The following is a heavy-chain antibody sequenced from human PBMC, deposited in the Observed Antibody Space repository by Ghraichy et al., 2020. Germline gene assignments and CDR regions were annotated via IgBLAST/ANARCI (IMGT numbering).Heavy chain of an antibody. J-gene: IGHJ4*02. D-gene: IGHD6-13*01. CDR2: ISSSGSTI. Sequence: KGLEWVSYISSSGSTIYYADSVKGRFTISRDNAKNSLYLQMNSLRAEDTAVYYCAGGGSSWYPHDYWGQGTL. V-gene: IGHV3-11*01. CDR3: AGGGSSWYPHDY.